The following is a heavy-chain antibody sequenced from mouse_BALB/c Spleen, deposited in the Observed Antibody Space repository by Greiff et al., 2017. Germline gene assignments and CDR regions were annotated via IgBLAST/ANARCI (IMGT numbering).Heavy chain of an antibody. CDR1: GDSITSGY. CDR3: ARCYGSSYGGAMDY. CDR2: ISYSGST. J-gene: IGHJ4*01. Sequence: VQLQQSGPSLVKPSQTLSLTCSVTGDSITSGYWNWIRKFPGNKLEYMGYISYSGSTYYNPSLKSRISITRDTSKNQYYLQLNSVTTEDTATYYCARCYGSSYGGAMDYWGQGTSVTVSS. D-gene: IGHD1-1*01. V-gene: IGHV3-8*02.